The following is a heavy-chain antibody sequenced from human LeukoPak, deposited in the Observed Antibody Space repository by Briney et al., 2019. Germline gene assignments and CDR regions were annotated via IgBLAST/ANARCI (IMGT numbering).Heavy chain of an antibody. Sequence: PGGSLRLSFAASGFTFSSYVMTWVRQAPGKGLEWVSGISGSGGSTYYADSVKGRFTISRDNSKNTLYLQMNSLRAEDTAVYYCAKDRSSSWYHPTDYWGQGTLVTVSS. CDR2: ISGSGGST. CDR1: GFTFSSYV. V-gene: IGHV3-23*01. D-gene: IGHD6-19*01. J-gene: IGHJ4*02. CDR3: AKDRSSSWYHPTDY.